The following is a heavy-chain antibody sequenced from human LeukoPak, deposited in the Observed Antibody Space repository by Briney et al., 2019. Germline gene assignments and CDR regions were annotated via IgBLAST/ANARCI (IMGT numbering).Heavy chain of an antibody. J-gene: IGHJ4*02. CDR1: GFTFSSYS. D-gene: IGHD3-3*01. V-gene: IGHV3-21*01. CDR2: ISSSSSHI. Sequence: GGSLRLSCAASGFTFSSYSMNWVRQAPGKGLEWVSSISSSSSHIYYADSVKGRFTISRDNAKNSLYLQMNSLRAEDTAVYYCARGTIVSGYYFDYWGQGTLVTVSS. CDR3: ARGTIVSGYYFDY.